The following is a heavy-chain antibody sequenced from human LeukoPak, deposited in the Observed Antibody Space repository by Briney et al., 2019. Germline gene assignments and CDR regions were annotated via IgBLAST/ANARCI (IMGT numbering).Heavy chain of an antibody. J-gene: IGHJ4*02. CDR2: IYYTGSP. CDR3: TRLLHDSRGYYYFDY. CDR1: GGSISSNSYY. V-gene: IGHV4-39*01. Sequence: PSEPLSLTCTVSGGSISSNSYYWGWIRQPPGKGLEWIGNIYYTGSPYHNPSLKSRVTMSVDTSKNQFSLKLNSVTAADTAVYFCTRLLHDSRGYYYFDYWGQGTLATVSS. D-gene: IGHD3-22*01.